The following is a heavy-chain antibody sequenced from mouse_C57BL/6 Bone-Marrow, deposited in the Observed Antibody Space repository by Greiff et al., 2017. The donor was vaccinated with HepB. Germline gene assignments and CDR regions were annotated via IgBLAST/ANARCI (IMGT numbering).Heavy chain of an antibody. CDR2: INPNNGGT. Sequence: VQLQQSGPELVKPGASVKISCKASGYTFTDYYMNWVKQSHGKSLEWIGDINPNNGGTSYNQKFKGKATLTVDKSSSTAYMELRSLTSEDSAVYYCARGSYYGSLLDYWGQGTTLTVSS. V-gene: IGHV1-26*01. J-gene: IGHJ2*01. CDR1: GYTFTDYY. D-gene: IGHD1-1*01. CDR3: ARGSYYGSLLDY.